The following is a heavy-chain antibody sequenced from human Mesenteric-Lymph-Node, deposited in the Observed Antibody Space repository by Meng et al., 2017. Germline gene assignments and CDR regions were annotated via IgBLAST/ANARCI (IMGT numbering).Heavy chain of an antibody. CDR2: INHSGSA. CDR1: GGSFSGYY. Sequence: QAQLQQGGAGLLKPSETLSLTCAVYGGSFSGYYWSWIRQPPGKGLEWIGEINHSGSANYNPSLKSRVTISVDTSKNQFSLKLSSVTAADTAVYYCARIASGYDLDVDYWGQGTLVTVSS. CDR3: ARIASGYDLDVDY. V-gene: IGHV4-34*01. D-gene: IGHD5-12*01. J-gene: IGHJ4*02.